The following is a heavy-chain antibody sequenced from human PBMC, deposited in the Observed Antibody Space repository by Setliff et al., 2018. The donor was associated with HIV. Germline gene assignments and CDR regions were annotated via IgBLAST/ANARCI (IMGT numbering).Heavy chain of an antibody. CDR1: GGSFSGYY. D-gene: IGHD3-3*01. Sequence: SETLSLTCAVYGGSFSGYYWTWIRQPPGKGLEWIGEINHSGSTNYNPSLKSRVTISVDTSKNQFSLKLSSVIAADTAVYYCARIFGDQGYYYGMDVWGQGTTVTVSS. CDR2: INHSGST. V-gene: IGHV4-34*01. CDR3: ARIFGDQGYYYGMDV. J-gene: IGHJ6*02.